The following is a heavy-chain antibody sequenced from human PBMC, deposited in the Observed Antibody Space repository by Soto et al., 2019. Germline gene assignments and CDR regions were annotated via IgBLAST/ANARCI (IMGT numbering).Heavy chain of an antibody. J-gene: IGHJ4*02. V-gene: IGHV3-9*01. Sequence: DVQLVESGGGLVQPGRSLRLSCAASGFTFDDYAMHWVRQAPGKGLEWVSGISWNSGSIGYADSVKGRFTISRDNAKNSLYLQMNSLRAEDTALYYCAKATYGDYLDYWGQGTLVTVSS. CDR1: GFTFDDYA. D-gene: IGHD4-17*01. CDR2: ISWNSGSI. CDR3: AKATYGDYLDY.